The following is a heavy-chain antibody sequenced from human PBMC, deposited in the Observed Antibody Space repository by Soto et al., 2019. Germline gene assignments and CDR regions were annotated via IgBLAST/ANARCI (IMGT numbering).Heavy chain of an antibody. CDR3: ARHVSRSTSCHECYNWFDP. CDR1: GYSFTSYW. CDR2: IYPGDSDT. Sequence: PGESLKISCKGSGYSFTSYWIGWVRQMPGKGLEWMGIIYPGDSDTRYSPSFQGQVTISADKSISTAYLQWSSLKASDTAMYYCARHVSRSTSCHECYNWFDPWGQGTLVTVSS. D-gene: IGHD2-2*01. V-gene: IGHV5-51*01. J-gene: IGHJ5*02.